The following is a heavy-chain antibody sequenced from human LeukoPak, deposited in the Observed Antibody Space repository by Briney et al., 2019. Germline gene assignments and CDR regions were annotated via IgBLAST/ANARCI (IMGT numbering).Heavy chain of an antibody. J-gene: IGHJ4*02. CDR1: GGSFSGYY. D-gene: IGHD4-17*01. CDR2: INHSGST. Sequence: PSETLSLTCAVYGGSFSGYYWSWIRQPPGKGLEWIGEINHSGSTNYNPSLKSRVTISVDTSKNQFSLKRSSVTAADTAVYYCARGGRYGDYGIDYWGQGTLVTVSS. V-gene: IGHV4-34*01. CDR3: ARGGRYGDYGIDY.